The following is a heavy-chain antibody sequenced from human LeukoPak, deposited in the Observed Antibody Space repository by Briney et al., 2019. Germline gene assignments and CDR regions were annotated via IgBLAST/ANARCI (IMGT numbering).Heavy chain of an antibody. Sequence: PSETLSLTCTVSGGSISSGSYYWGWLRQPPGKGLEWIGSIYYSGSTYYNPSLKSRVTISVDTSKNQFSLKLSSVTAADTAVYYCARVRYGSGSYSPLDYWGQGTLVTVSS. V-gene: IGHV4-39*07. D-gene: IGHD3-10*01. J-gene: IGHJ4*02. CDR2: IYYSGST. CDR3: ARVRYGSGSYSPLDY. CDR1: GGSISSGSYY.